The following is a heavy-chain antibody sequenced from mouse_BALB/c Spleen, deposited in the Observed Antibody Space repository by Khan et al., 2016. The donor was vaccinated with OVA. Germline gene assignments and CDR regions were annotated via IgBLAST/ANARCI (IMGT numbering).Heavy chain of an antibody. J-gene: IGHJ1*01. CDR3: TRSMITTGYFEV. D-gene: IGHD2-4*01. Sequence: EVELVESGGGLVQPGGSRKLSCAASGFTFSGFGMHWVRQAPEKGLEWVAYISFGSATIYYADTVKGRFTISRDNPKNTLFLQMTSLRSEDTAIYYCTRSMITTGYFEVWGAGTTVTVSS. CDR2: ISFGSATI. CDR1: GFTFSGFG. V-gene: IGHV5-17*02.